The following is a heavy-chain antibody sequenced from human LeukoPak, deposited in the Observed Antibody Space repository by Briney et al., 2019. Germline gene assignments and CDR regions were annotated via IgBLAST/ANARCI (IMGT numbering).Heavy chain of an antibody. D-gene: IGHD3-10*01. Sequence: GGSLRLSCTVSGFTVSSNSMSWVRQAPGKGLEWVSFIYSDNTHYSDSVKGRFTISRDNSKNTLYLQMNSLRAEDTAVYYCARGKNYGSGMWRYYYYYYMDVWGKGTTVTISS. CDR1: GFTVSSNS. CDR3: ARGKNYGSGMWRYYYYYYMDV. V-gene: IGHV3-53*01. J-gene: IGHJ6*03. CDR2: IYSDNT.